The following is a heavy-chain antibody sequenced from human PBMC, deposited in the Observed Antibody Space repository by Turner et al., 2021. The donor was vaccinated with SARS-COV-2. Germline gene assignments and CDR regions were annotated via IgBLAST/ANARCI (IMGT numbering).Heavy chain of an antibody. CDR1: GGSISSYY. Sequence: QVQLQESGPGLVKPSETLSLTCTVSGGSISSYYWSWIRQPPGKGLEWIGCIYYSESTNYTPSLKSRVTMSVDTSKNQFSLKLISVTAADTAVYYFSSYYYDSSGYHYAFDYWGQGILVTVSS. CDR3: SSYYYDSSGYHYAFDY. J-gene: IGHJ4*02. CDR2: IYYSEST. V-gene: IGHV4-59*01. D-gene: IGHD3-22*01.